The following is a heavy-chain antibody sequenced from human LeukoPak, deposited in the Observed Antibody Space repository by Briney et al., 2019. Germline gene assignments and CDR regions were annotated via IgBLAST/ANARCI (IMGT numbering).Heavy chain of an antibody. J-gene: IGHJ5*02. CDR1: GGSISSGSYY. V-gene: IGHV4-61*02. D-gene: IGHD3-10*01. CDR3: ARGVSDYYGSGSYYNWFDP. CDR2: IYTSGTT. Sequence: SETLSLTCTVSGGSISSGSYYWSWIRQPAGKGLEWIGLIYTSGTTNYNPSLRSRVTISVDTSKNQFSLKLSSVTAADTAVYYCARGVSDYYGSGSYYNWFDPWGQGTLITVSS.